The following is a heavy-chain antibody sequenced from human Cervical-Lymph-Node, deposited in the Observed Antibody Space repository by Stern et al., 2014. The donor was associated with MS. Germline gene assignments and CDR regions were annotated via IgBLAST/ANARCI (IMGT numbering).Heavy chain of an antibody. CDR1: GGTFSSYA. CDR3: ARDRGHGGDYGLGFDP. J-gene: IGHJ5*02. CDR2: NLPIFGIA. D-gene: IGHD4-17*01. V-gene: IGHV1-69*17. Sequence: VQLAASGAEVKKPGSSGKVSCKASGGTFSSYAISWVRQAPGQGLEWMGGNLPIFGIANYAQKFQGRVTITADKSPSTGYMGPGSLRSEDTAVYYCARDRGHGGDYGLGFDPWGQGTLVTVSS.